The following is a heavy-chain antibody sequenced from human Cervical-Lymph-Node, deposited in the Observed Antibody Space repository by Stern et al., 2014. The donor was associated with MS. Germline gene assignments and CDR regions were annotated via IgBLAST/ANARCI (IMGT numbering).Heavy chain of an antibody. J-gene: IGHJ4*02. CDR3: ARERWWGDY. V-gene: IGHV3-7*01. Sequence: VQLVESGGGLVQPGGSLRLSCAASGFNFSRYWMTWVRQAPGKGLEWVANIKEDGSEKYYVDSLEGRFTISRDNANNSLYLQMNSLRVEDTAVYYCARERWWGDYWGQGTLVTVSS. CDR2: IKEDGSEK. D-gene: IGHD2-15*01. CDR1: GFNFSRYW.